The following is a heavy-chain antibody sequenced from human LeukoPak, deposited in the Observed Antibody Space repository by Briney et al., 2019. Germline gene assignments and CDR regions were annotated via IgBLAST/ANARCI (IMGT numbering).Heavy chain of an antibody. V-gene: IGHV3-74*01. CDR2: ISPTGSTT. CDR3: ARDDGDSSGYYYGQDY. D-gene: IGHD3-22*01. CDR1: GFSFSGHW. Sequence: GGSLRLSCTASGFSFSGHWMHWARQLPGKGLVWVSRISPTGSTTSYADSVKGRFTVSRDNAKNTLYLQVNNLRAEDTAVYYCARDDGDSSGYYYGQDYWGQGTLVTVSS. J-gene: IGHJ4*02.